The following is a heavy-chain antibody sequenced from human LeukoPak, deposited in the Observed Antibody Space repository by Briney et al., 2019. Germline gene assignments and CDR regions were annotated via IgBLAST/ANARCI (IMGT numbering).Heavy chain of an antibody. CDR2: IYYSGST. V-gene: IGHV4-39*01. D-gene: IGHD3-10*01. CDR1: GGSISSGSYY. J-gene: IGHJ4*02. CDR3: ARRPMYYSGSGSSGPDYFDY. Sequence: SETLSLTCTVSGGSISSGSYYWGWIRQPPGKGLKWIGSIYYSGSTYYNPSLKSRFTISVDTSKNQFSLKLSSVTAADTAVYYCARRPMYYSGSGSSGPDYFDYWGQGTLVTVSS.